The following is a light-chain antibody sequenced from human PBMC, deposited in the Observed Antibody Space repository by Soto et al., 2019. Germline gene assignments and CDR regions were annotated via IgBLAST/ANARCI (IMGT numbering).Light chain of an antibody. Sequence: QSALTQPRSVSGSPGQSVTISCTGTSSDVGGYNYISWYQQYPGKAPKLMIYDVSKRPSGVPDRFSGSKSGNTASLTISGLQAEDEADYYCCSYAGRFTNGQFGGGTKLTVL. CDR2: DVS. J-gene: IGLJ3*02. CDR1: SSDVGGYNY. V-gene: IGLV2-11*01. CDR3: CSYAGRFTNGQ.